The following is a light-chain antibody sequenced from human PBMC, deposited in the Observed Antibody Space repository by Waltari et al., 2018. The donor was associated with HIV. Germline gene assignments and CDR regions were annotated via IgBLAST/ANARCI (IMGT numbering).Light chain of an antibody. J-gene: IGLJ3*02. Sequence: QSVLTQPPSASGTPGQRVTISCSGSSSNIGFNIVNWYQQLPGAAPKLLIYTNNQRPSGVPDRFSGSKSGTSASLASSGLQAEDEADYYCAAWDDSLNGLVFGGGTKLTVL. CDR2: TNN. V-gene: IGLV1-44*01. CDR3: AAWDDSLNGLV. CDR1: SSNIGFNI.